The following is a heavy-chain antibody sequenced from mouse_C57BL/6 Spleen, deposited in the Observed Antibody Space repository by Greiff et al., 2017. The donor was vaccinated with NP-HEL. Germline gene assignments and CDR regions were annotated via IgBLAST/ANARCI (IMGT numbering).Heavy chain of an antibody. V-gene: IGHV7-1*01. Sequence: EVQGVESGGGLVQSGRSLRLSCATSGFTFSDFYMEWVRQAPGKGLEWIAASRNKANDYTTEYSASVKGRFIVSRDTSQSILYLQMNALRAEDAAIYYCARDACLDYWGQGTSVTVSS. D-gene: IGHD6-1*01. CDR3: ARDACLDY. J-gene: IGHJ4*01. CDR2: SRNKANDYTT. CDR1: GFTFSDFY.